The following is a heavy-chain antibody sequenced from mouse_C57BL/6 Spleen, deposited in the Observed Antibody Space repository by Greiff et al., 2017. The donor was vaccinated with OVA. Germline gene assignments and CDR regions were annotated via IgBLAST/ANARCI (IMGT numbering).Heavy chain of an antibody. V-gene: IGHV3-6*01. D-gene: IGHD1-1*01. CDR3: ARGTGSSYEAWFAY. J-gene: IGHJ3*01. CDR2: ISYDGSN. Sequence: EVQRVESGPGLVKPSQSLSLTCSVTGYSITSGYYWNWIRQFPGNKLEWMGYISYDGSNNYNPSLKNRISITRDTSKNQFFLKLNSVTTEDTATYYCARGTGSSYEAWFAYWGQGTLVTVSA. CDR1: GYSITSGYY.